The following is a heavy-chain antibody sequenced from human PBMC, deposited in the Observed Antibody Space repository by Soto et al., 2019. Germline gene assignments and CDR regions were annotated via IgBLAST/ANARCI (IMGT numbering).Heavy chain of an antibody. CDR2: IIPIFGTA. J-gene: IGHJ4*02. CDR3: ARDLMITFGGVIALFD. V-gene: IGHV1-69*13. Sequence: SVKVSCKASGGTFSSYPISWLLQAPGQGLEWMGGIIPIFGTANYAQKFQGRVTITADESTSTAYMELSSLRSEDTAVYYCARDLMITFGGVIALFDWGQGTLVTVSS. CDR1: GGTFSSYP. D-gene: IGHD3-16*02.